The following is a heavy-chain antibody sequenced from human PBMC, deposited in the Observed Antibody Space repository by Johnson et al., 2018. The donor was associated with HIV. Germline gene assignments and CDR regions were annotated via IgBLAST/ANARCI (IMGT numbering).Heavy chain of an antibody. CDR3: AREGGIAAAGTDAFDI. J-gene: IGHJ3*02. CDR1: GFTFSTYW. D-gene: IGHD6-13*01. Sequence: VQLVESGGGLVQPGGSLRLSCAASGFTFSTYWMSWVRQAPGKGLEWVGSIKQDGSEKYYVDSVKGRFTISRDNAKNSLYLQMNSLRAEDTAVYYCAREGGIAAAGTDAFDIWGQGTMVTVSS. V-gene: IGHV3-7*01. CDR2: IKQDGSEK.